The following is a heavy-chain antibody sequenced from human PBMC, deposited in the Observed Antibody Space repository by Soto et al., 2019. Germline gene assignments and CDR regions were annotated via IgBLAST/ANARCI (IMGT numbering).Heavy chain of an antibody. Sequence: PGESLKISCKGSGYSFTSYWIGWVRQMPGKGLEWMGIIYPGDSDTRYSPSFQGQVTISADKSISTAYLQWSSLKASDTAMYYCASHVYSNNETYYYYMDVWGKGTTVPVSS. D-gene: IGHD4-4*01. CDR2: IYPGDSDT. V-gene: IGHV5-51*01. CDR1: GYSFTSYW. J-gene: IGHJ6*03. CDR3: ASHVYSNNETYYYYMDV.